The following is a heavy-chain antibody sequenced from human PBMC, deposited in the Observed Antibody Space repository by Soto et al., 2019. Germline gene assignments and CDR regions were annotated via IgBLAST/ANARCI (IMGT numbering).Heavy chain of an antibody. V-gene: IGHV1-69*14. Sequence: QVQLVQSGAEVKKPGSSVKVSCKASGGTFSSYAISWVRQAPGQGLEWMGGIIPIFGTADYAQKFQGRVTLTADKSTSPAYIELSSLRPEDTAVYYCASLIAPARPPHSPRYYDGMDVWGKGTTVTVSS. CDR2: IIPIFGTA. CDR3: ASLIAPARPPHSPRYYDGMDV. CDR1: GGTFSSYA. J-gene: IGHJ6*04. D-gene: IGHD6-13*01.